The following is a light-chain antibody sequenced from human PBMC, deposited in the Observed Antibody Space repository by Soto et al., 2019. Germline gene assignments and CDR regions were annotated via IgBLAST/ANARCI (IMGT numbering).Light chain of an antibody. V-gene: IGLV1-40*01. CDR2: NNN. CDR1: SSNLGAGYG. J-gene: IGLJ1*01. Sequence: QSVLTQPPSVSGAPGQGVTISCSGTSSNLGAGYGVHWYQQLPGTVPKLLIYNNNNRPSGVPDRFSGSKSGTSASLAITGLQTEHEADYYCQSYDSSLRAYVFGAGTKVTVL. CDR3: QSYDSSLRAYV.